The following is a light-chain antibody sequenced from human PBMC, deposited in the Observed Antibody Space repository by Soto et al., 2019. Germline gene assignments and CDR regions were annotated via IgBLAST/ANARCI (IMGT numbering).Light chain of an antibody. CDR1: NSNIGTYT. CDR3: QSYDSSLSGVV. J-gene: IGLJ2*01. CDR2: GDS. Sequence: QLVLTQPPSASGTPGQRVIISCSGSNSNIGTYTVNWYQQLPGTAPKFLIYGDSNRPSGVPERFSGSKSGTSASLAITGLQADDEADYYCQSYDSSLSGVVFGGGTKLTVL. V-gene: IGLV1-40*01.